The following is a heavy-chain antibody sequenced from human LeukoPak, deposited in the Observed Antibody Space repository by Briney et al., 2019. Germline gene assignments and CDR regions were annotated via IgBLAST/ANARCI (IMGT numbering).Heavy chain of an antibody. Sequence: PGGSLRLSCTASGFPFSRYAMHGVRQAPGKGLEWVAVISNDGSSRHNADSVKGRFTISRDNSKNALYLQMNSLRGDDTAVYYCARAPRMDSSAFYTDYWGQGTLVTVSS. CDR1: GFPFSRYA. D-gene: IGHD6-13*01. CDR3: ARAPRMDSSAFYTDY. J-gene: IGHJ4*02. CDR2: ISNDGSSR. V-gene: IGHV3-30*04.